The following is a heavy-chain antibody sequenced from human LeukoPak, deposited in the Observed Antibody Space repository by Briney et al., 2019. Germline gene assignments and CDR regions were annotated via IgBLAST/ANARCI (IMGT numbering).Heavy chain of an antibody. CDR1: GYTFTNYY. V-gene: IGHV1-2*02. CDR3: ARVRKVAVAAWGHNWFDP. J-gene: IGHJ5*02. Sequence: GASVKVSCKASGYTFTNYYMNWVRQAPGQGLEWMGWINPNSGGTNYAQKFQGRVTMTRDTSISTAYMELSRLRSDDTAVYYCARVRKVAVAAWGHNWFDPWGQGTLVTVSS. D-gene: IGHD6-19*01. CDR2: INPNSGGT.